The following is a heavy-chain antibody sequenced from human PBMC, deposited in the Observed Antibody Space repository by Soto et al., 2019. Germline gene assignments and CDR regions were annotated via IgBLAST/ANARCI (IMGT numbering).Heavy chain of an antibody. Sequence: QVQLVESGGGVVQPGRSLRLSCAASGFTFSSYGMHWVRQAPGKGLEWVAAISYDGSNKYYVDSAKGRFTISRDNSKNTLYLQMNSLRAEDTAVYYCAKETYSGPLDYWGQGTLVTVSS. CDR1: GFTFSSYG. CDR2: ISYDGSNK. D-gene: IGHD2-15*01. CDR3: AKETYSGPLDY. J-gene: IGHJ4*02. V-gene: IGHV3-30*18.